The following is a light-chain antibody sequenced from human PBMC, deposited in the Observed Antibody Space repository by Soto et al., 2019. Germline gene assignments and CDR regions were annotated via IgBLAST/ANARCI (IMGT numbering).Light chain of an antibody. CDR3: QKSYNIPFT. CDR1: QNIHSF. Sequence: DIQMTQSPSSLAASVGERVTITCRASQNIHSFLNWYQQKPGKAPQVLIYGGSALQSGVPSRFSGSGSGTDFTLTISSLQPEDFASYFCQKSYNIPFTFGPGTRVDI. J-gene: IGKJ3*01. V-gene: IGKV1-39*01. CDR2: GGS.